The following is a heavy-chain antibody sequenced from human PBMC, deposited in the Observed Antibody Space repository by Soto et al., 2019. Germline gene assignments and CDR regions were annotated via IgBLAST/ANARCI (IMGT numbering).Heavy chain of an antibody. D-gene: IGHD3-10*01. CDR1: GGSFSDYY. CDR3: ARRVRGVNDAFDI. Sequence: SETLSLTCAVYGGSFSDYYWTWIRQPPGKGLEWIGEINDSGSSNYDPSLKSRVTMSVDTSKTQFSLKMRSVTAADTAVYFCARRVRGVNDAFDIWGQGTMVTVSS. V-gene: IGHV4-34*01. CDR2: INDSGSS. J-gene: IGHJ3*02.